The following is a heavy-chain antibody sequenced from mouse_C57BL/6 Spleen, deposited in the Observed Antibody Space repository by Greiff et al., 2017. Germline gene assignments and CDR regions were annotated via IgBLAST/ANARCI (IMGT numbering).Heavy chain of an antibody. CDR3: ARQDDYGRFYYYAMDY. J-gene: IGHJ4*01. CDR2: ISSGSSTI. D-gene: IGHD2-4*01. Sequence: EVQLVESGGGLVKPGGSLKLSCAASGFTFSDYGMHWVRQAPEKGLEWVAYISSGSSTIYYADTVKGRFTISRDNAKNTLFLQMTSLRSEDTAMYYCARQDDYGRFYYYAMDYWGQGTSVTVSS. CDR1: GFTFSDYG. V-gene: IGHV5-17*01.